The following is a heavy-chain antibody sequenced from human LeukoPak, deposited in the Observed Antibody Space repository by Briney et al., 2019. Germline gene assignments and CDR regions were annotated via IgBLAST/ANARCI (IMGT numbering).Heavy chain of an antibody. Sequence: SETLSLTCTASGGSISSSRHYWGWIRQPPGKGVEWIGSIYYSGSTYYNPSLTSRVTISVDTSKNQFSLKLSSVSAADTALYYWARGWTNWFDPWGERTPVSVSS. J-gene: IGHJ5*02. V-gene: IGHV4-39*07. CDR3: ARGWTNWFDP. CDR2: IYYSGST. CDR1: GGSISSSRHY. D-gene: IGHD1-1*01.